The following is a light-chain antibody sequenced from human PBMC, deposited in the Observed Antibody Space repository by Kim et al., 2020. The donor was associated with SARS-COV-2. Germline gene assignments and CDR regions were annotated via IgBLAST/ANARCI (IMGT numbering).Light chain of an antibody. CDR2: GAS. CDR3: QQYNNWPPVT. J-gene: IGKJ4*01. V-gene: IGKV3-15*01. Sequence: EIVMTQSPATLSVSPGESATLSCRAGQSVSSNLAWYQHKVGQAPRLLIYGASTRATGIPARFSGSGSGTEFTLTISSLQCEDFAVYYCQQYNNWPPVTFGGGTKVDIK. CDR1: QSVSSN.